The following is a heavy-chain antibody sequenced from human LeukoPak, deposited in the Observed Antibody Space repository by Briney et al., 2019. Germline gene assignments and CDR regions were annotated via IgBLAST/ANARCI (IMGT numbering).Heavy chain of an antibody. CDR1: GFTFGDYT. D-gene: IGHD3-22*01. V-gene: IGHV3-49*04. J-gene: IGHJ4*02. Sequence: GGSLRLSCAESGFTFGDYTVSWVCQAPGKGLEWIGFIRSKAYGGTTQYAASVKGRFTLSRDDSKSITYLQMNSLKTEDTAVYVCTRHHPYYYDNSGYPRDYWGQGTLVTVSS. CDR2: IRSKAYGGTT. CDR3: TRHHPYYYDNSGYPRDY.